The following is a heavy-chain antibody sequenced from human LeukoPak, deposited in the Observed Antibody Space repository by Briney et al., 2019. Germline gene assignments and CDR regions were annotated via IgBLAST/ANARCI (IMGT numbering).Heavy chain of an antibody. CDR2: ISFTGNT. CDR1: GGSFSGYY. CDR3: ARSPPGWYYDNSGQYYFDT. J-gene: IGHJ4*02. D-gene: IGHD3-22*01. Sequence: SETLSLTCAVYGGSFSGYYWSWIRQSPGKRLEWIAYISFTGNTNYNPSLKSRVTISLDTSKTHFSLTLSSLTAADTAVYYCARSPPGWYYDNSGQYYFDTWGQGALVTVSS. V-gene: IGHV4-59*08.